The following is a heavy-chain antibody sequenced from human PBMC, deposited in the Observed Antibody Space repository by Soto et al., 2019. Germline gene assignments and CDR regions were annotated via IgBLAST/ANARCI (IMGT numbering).Heavy chain of an antibody. J-gene: IGHJ4*02. CDR2: IYYSGST. CDR3: ARSEDYDSSGYGYYFDY. D-gene: IGHD3-22*01. CDR1: GGSISSSSYY. Sequence: KASETLSLTCTVSGGSISSSSYYWGWIRQPPGKGLEWIGSIYYSGSTYYNPSLKSRVTISVDTSKNQFSLKLSSVTAADTAVYYCARSEDYDSSGYGYYFDYWGQGTLVTVSS. V-gene: IGHV4-39*01.